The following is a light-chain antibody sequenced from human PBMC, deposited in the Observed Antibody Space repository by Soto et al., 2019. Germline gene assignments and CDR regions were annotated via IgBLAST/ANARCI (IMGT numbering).Light chain of an antibody. Sequence: AIRMNLSPSAPSAYTRDRVTITCRASQGISSYLAWYQQKPGKAPKLLIYAASTLQSGVPSRFSGSGSGTDFTLTISCLQSEDFATDYCPQLESYPSPFGGGTKVDIK. J-gene: IGKJ4*01. V-gene: IGKV1-8*01. CDR1: QGISSY. CDR3: PQLESYPSP. CDR2: AAS.